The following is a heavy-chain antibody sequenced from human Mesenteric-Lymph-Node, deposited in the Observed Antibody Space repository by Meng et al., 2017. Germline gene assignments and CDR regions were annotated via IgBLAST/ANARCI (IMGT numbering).Heavy chain of an antibody. D-gene: IGHD1-26*01. CDR2: IRSKAYGGTT. CDR1: GFTFGDYA. J-gene: IGHJ4*02. Sequence: GESLKISCTASGFTFGDYAMSWVRQAPGKGLEWVGFIRSKAYGGTTEYAASVKGRFTISRDDSKSIAYLQMNSLKTEDTAVYYCTRYSYWGQGTLVTVSS. CDR3: TRYSY. V-gene: IGHV3-49*04.